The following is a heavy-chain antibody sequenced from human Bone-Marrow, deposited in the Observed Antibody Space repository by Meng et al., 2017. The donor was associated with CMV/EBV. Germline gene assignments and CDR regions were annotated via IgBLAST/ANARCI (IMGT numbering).Heavy chain of an antibody. Sequence: GGSLRLSCAASGFTFSSYAMSWVRQAPGKGLEWVSAISGSGGSTYYADSVKGRFTISRDNSKNTLYLQMNSLRAEDTAVYYCARAAARQYFYYGMDVWGQGTTVTVSS. CDR2: ISGSGGST. J-gene: IGHJ6*02. CDR1: GFTFSSYA. D-gene: IGHD6-13*01. CDR3: ARAAARQYFYYGMDV. V-gene: IGHV3-23*01.